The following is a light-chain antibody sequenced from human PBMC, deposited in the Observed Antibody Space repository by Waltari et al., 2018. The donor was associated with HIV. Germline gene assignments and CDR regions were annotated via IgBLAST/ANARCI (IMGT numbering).Light chain of an antibody. CDR3: QQYYNTPLT. CDR2: WAS. Sequence: DFVMTQSPDSLTVSLGERATINCKSSQSLLYTSNNKNYLAWYQQKPGQPPNLLIYWASIRESGVPDRFSGGGSGTDFTLTISSLQAEDVAVYYCQQYYNTPLTFGGGTRVEIK. V-gene: IGKV4-1*01. J-gene: IGKJ4*01. CDR1: QSLLYTSNNKNY.